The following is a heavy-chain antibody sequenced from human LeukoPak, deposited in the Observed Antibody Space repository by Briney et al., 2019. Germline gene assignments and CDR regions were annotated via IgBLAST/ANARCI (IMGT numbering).Heavy chain of an antibody. J-gene: IGHJ4*02. Sequence: ASVTVTCKASGYTFTSYDINWVRQATGQGLEWMGRIIPILGIANYAQKFQGRVTITADKYTSTAYMELSSLRSEDTAVSYCVGTAMVDCWGQGTLVTVSS. V-gene: IGHV1-69*04. D-gene: IGHD5-18*01. CDR2: IIPILGIA. CDR3: VGTAMVDC. CDR1: GYTFTSYD.